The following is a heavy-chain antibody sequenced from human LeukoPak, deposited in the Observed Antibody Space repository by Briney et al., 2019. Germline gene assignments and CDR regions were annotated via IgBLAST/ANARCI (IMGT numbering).Heavy chain of an antibody. CDR2: IHHIGST. CDR1: GGSITNDNW. D-gene: IGHD3-22*01. J-gene: IGHJ4*02. V-gene: IGHV4-4*02. Sequence: ASGTLSLTCTASGGSITNDNWWNWVRQPPGKGLEWIGEIHHIGSTDYNPSLKGRVTISVDKSKNQFSLKLSSATAADTAVYYCATRNSYDRTGYYNYWGQGMLVTVSS. CDR3: ATRNSYDRTGYYNY.